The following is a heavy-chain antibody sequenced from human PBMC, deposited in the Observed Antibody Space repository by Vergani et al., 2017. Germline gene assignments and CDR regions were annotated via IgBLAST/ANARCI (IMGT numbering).Heavy chain of an antibody. J-gene: IGHJ6*02. V-gene: IGHV3-30-3*01. CDR1: GFTFSSYA. D-gene: IGHD1-14*01. CDR2: ISYDGSNK. CDR3: ARATGSLDV. Sequence: QVQLVESGGGVVQPGRSLRLSCAASGFTFSSYAMHWVRQAPGKGLEWVAVISYDGSNKYYADSVKGRFTISRDNSKNTLYLQMNSLRAEDTAVYYCARATGSLDVWGQGTTVTVSS.